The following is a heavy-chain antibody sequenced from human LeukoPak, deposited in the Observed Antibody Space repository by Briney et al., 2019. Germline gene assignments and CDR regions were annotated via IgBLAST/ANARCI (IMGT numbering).Heavy chain of an antibody. Sequence: ASVKVSCKASGYTFTSYDINWVRQATGQGLEWMGWMNPNSGNTGHAQKFQGRVTMTRNTSISTAYMALSSLRSEDTAVYYCARDVRDYSSSYDYWGQGTLVTVSS. CDR1: GYTFTSYD. D-gene: IGHD6-6*01. J-gene: IGHJ4*02. CDR2: MNPNSGNT. CDR3: ARDVRDYSSSYDY. V-gene: IGHV1-8*01.